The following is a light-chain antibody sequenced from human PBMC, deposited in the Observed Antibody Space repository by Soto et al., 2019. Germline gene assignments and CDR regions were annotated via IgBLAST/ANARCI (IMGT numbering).Light chain of an antibody. J-gene: IGKJ1*01. Sequence: EIVLTQSPGTLCLSPGERATLSCRASQSVSSSYLAWYQQKPGQAPRLLIYGASSRATGIPDRFSGSGSGTDFTLTISRLEPEDFAVYYCQQYGSSPQTFGQGTKVDI. CDR3: QQYGSSPQT. CDR2: GAS. V-gene: IGKV3-20*01. CDR1: QSVSSSY.